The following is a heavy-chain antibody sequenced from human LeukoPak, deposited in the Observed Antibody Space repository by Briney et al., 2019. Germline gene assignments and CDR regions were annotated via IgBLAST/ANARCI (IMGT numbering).Heavy chain of an antibody. D-gene: IGHD2-2*02. V-gene: IGHV4-61*02. Sequence: SETLSLTCTVSGGSISSGSYYWSWIRQPAGKGLEWIGRIYTSGSTNYNPSLKSRVTISVDTPKNQFSLKLSSVTAADTAVYYCARANQLLYSGPFDYWGQGALVTVSS. CDR3: ARANQLLYSGPFDY. CDR1: GGSISSGSYY. J-gene: IGHJ4*02. CDR2: IYTSGST.